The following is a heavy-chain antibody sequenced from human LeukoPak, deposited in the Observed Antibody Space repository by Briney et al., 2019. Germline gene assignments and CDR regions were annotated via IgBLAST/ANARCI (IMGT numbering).Heavy chain of an antibody. CDR2: INPNSGGT. D-gene: IGHD6-19*01. CDR1: GYTFTGYY. CDR3: ARDAGYSSSFADY. V-gene: IGHV1-2*02. Sequence: ASVKVSCKASGYTFTGYYMHWVRRAPGQGLEWMGWINPNSGGTNYAQKFQGRVTMTRDTSITTAYMELSRLRSDDTAVYYCARDAGYSSSFADYWGQGTLVTVSS. J-gene: IGHJ4*02.